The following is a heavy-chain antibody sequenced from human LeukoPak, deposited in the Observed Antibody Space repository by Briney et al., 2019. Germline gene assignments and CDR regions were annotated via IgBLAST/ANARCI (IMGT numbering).Heavy chain of an antibody. CDR1: GLTFDDYG. Sequence: PGGSLRLSCAASGLTFDDYGMSWIRQAPGKGLEWVSGINWNGGSTGYADSVKGRFTISRDNAKNSLYLQMNSLRAEDTALYYCAREGASTVTTGIFDYWGQGTLVTVSS. CDR3: AREGASTVTTGIFDY. J-gene: IGHJ4*02. CDR2: INWNGGST. V-gene: IGHV3-20*04. D-gene: IGHD4-17*01.